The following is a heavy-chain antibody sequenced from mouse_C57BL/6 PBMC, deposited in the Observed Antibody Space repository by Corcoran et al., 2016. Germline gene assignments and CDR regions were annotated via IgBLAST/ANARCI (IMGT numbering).Heavy chain of an antibody. CDR1: GYSITSGYY. D-gene: IGHD2-3*01. CDR2: ISYDGSN. J-gene: IGHJ1*03. Sequence: DVQLQESGPGLVKPSQSLSLTCSVTGYSITSGYYWNWIRQFPGNKLEWMGYISYDGSNNYNPSLKNRISITRDTSKNQFFLKLNSVTTEDTATYYCARRGGKWLLNWYFDVWGTGTTVTVSS. V-gene: IGHV3-6*01. CDR3: ARRGGKWLLNWYFDV.